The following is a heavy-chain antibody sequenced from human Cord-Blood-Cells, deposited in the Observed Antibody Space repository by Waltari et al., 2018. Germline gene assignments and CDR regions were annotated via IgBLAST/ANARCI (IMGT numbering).Heavy chain of an antibody. Sequence: VQLVQSGAEVKKPGASVKVSCKASGYTLTGYYMHWVRPAPGQGLEWMGWINPNSGGTNYAQKFQGWVTMTRDTSISTAYMELSRLRSDDTAVYYCARGDIAVAGMVDYWGQGTLVTVSS. V-gene: IGHV1-2*04. J-gene: IGHJ4*02. D-gene: IGHD6-19*01. CDR3: ARGDIAVAGMVDY. CDR2: INPNSGGT. CDR1: GYTLTGYY.